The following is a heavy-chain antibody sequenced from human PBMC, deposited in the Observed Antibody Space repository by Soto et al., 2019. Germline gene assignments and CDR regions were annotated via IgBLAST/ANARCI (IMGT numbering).Heavy chain of an antibody. J-gene: IGHJ3*02. CDR1: RLTFCSYG. D-gene: IGHD3-3*01. CDR2: ISYDGSNK. V-gene: IGHV3-30*18. Sequence: PWGSLRLSCAASRLTFCSYGMHWVRQATGKGLEWVAVISYDGSNKYYADSVKGRFTISRDNSKNTLYLQMNSLRAEDTAVYYCAKDFGTSPDYYDIWSGYDAFDIWGNGTMDIV. CDR3: AKDFGTSPDYYDIWSGYDAFDI.